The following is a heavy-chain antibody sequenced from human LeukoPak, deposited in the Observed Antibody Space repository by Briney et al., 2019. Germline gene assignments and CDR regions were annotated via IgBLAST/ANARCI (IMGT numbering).Heavy chain of an antibody. CDR1: GGSISSYY. CDR3: ARQGTTGTSPFDY. CDR2: IYTSGST. Sequence: SETLSLTCTVSGGSISSYYWSWIRQPPGKGLEWIGYIYTSGSTSYNPYLKSRVTISVDTSKNQFSLKLSSVTAADTAVYYCARQGTTGTSPFDYWGQGTLVTVSS. V-gene: IGHV4-4*09. J-gene: IGHJ4*02. D-gene: IGHD1-1*01.